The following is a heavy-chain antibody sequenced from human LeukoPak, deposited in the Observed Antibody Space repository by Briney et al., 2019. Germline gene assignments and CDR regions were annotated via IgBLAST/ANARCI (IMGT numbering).Heavy chain of an antibody. CDR2: ITGSGGTT. CDR3: AKDHGSGWHVDFDY. CDR1: GFTFFNYA. D-gene: IGHD6-19*01. V-gene: IGHV3-23*01. Sequence: GGSLRLSCAASGFTFFNYAMTWVRQAPGKGLEWVSTITGSGGTTYYTDSLKGRFSISRDNSKNTLYLQMNSLRAEDTAVYYCAKDHGSGWHVDFDYWGQGTLVTVSS. J-gene: IGHJ4*02.